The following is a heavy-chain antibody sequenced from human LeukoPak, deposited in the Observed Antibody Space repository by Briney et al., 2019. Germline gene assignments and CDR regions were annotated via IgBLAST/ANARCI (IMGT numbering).Heavy chain of an antibody. Sequence: GGSLRFSCAASGFTFSYYSMNWVRQAPGKGLEWVSYISSSSKTIYYADSVKGRFTISRDNAKKSLDLQMNSLRGEDTAVYYCARDHRSGSGSGTQANDYWGQGTLVTVSS. V-gene: IGHV3-48*01. CDR1: GFTFSYYS. J-gene: IGHJ4*02. CDR2: ISSSSKTI. D-gene: IGHD3-10*01. CDR3: ARDHRSGSGSGTQANDY.